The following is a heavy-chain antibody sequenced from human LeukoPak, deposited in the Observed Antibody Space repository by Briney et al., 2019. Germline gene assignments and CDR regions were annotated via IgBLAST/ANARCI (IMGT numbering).Heavy chain of an antibody. V-gene: IGHV4-61*02. J-gene: IGHJ4*02. D-gene: IGHD6-13*01. Sequence: SETLSLTCTVSGGSISSGSYYWSWIRQPAGKGLEWIGRIYTSGSTNYNPSLKSRVIISVDTSKNQFSLKLTSVTAADTAVYYCARGRRQLVRSWGYWGQGTLVTVSS. CDR1: GGSISSGSYY. CDR3: ARGRRQLVRSWGY. CDR2: IYTSGST.